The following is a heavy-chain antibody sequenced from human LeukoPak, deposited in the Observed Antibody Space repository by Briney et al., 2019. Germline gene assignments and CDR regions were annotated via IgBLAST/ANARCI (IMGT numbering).Heavy chain of an antibody. D-gene: IGHD2-2*01. Sequence: GESLRLSCVASGFTFSSYDMSWVRQAPGKGLEWVSGISGRGDSTYYADSVKGRFTISRDNSKNTLSMQMNSLRVEDTAVYYCAKGNIVVVPGGEFDYWGQGTLVPVSS. CDR1: GFTFSSYD. CDR2: ISGRGDST. CDR3: AKGNIVVVPGGEFDY. J-gene: IGHJ4*02. V-gene: IGHV3-23*01.